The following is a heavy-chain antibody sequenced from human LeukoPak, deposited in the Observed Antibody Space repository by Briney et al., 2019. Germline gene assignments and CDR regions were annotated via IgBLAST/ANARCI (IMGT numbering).Heavy chain of an antibody. CDR2: IYTSGRT. J-gene: IGHJ4*02. V-gene: IGHV4-4*07. CDR3: ARDWDDFWSGYYLDY. CDR1: GGSISSYY. Sequence: SETLSLTCTVSGGSISSYYWSWIRQPAGKGLEWIGRIYTSGRTNYNPSLKSRVTMSVDTSKNQFSLKLSSVTAADTAVYYCARDWDDFWSGYYLDYWGQGTLVTVSS. D-gene: IGHD3-3*01.